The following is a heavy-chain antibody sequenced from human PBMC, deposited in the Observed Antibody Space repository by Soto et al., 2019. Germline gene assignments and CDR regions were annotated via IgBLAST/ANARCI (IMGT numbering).Heavy chain of an antibody. Sequence: QGQLRESGPGLVKPAQTLSLTCTVSGDSISSGGYFWSWIRQHPGEGLEWIGYTHNSGNTYYNASLKSRVFISMDKSKNLFSLRRTSVTAADTAVYYCARVRAGTVFEFWGQGTLVTVSP. D-gene: IGHD4-4*01. J-gene: IGHJ4*02. CDR1: GDSISSGGYF. V-gene: IGHV4-31*03. CDR3: ARVRAGTVFEF. CDR2: THNSGNT.